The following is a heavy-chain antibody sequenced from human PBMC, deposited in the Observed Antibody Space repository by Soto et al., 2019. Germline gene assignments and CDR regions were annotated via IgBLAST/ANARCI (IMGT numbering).Heavy chain of an antibody. CDR3: ARSFSSSWPYFDY. D-gene: IGHD6-13*01. CDR2: IYYTGST. Sequence: QVQLQESGPGLVKPSETLSLSCSVSGVSINTYYWNWIRQPPGKGLEWIGYIYYTGSTDYNPSLKSRVTISVDTSQKQFSLKLTSVTAADTAVYYCARSFSSSWPYFDYWGQGTLVTVSS. J-gene: IGHJ4*02. CDR1: GVSINTYY. V-gene: IGHV4-59*08.